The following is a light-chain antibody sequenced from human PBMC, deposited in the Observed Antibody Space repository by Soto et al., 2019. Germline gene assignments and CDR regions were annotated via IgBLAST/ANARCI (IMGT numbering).Light chain of an antibody. V-gene: IGLV1-44*01. CDR3: ATWDDGLSAYV. J-gene: IGLJ7*01. CDR2: SNS. Sequence: QSVLTQPPSASGTPGQRVTFSCSGSSSNIGGNTVSWFQHLPRTAPKLLIFSNSQRPSGVPDRFSGAKSGTSASLAISGLQSEDEANYYCATWDDGLSAYVFGNGTQLTVL. CDR1: SSNIGGNT.